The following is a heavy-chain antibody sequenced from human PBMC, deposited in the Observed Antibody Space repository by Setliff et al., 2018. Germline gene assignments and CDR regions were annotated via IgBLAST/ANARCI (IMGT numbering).Heavy chain of an antibody. V-gene: IGHV4-39*07. CDR3: ARAKGYCSSTSCRIYYFDY. J-gene: IGHJ4*02. CDR2: SYYSGST. CDR1: GGSISSSSYY. D-gene: IGHD2-2*01. Sequence: SETLSLTCTVSGGSISSSSYYWGWIRQPPGKGLEWIGSSYYSGSTYYNPPLKSRVTISVDTSKNQFSLKLSSVTAAYTAVYYCARAKGYCSSTSCRIYYFDYWGQGTLVTVSS.